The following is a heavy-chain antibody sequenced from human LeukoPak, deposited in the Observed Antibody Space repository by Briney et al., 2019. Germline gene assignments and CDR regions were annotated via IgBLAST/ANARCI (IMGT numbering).Heavy chain of an antibody. D-gene: IGHD6-19*01. CDR2: ISSSSSYT. J-gene: IGHJ4*02. V-gene: IGHV3-11*05. CDR3: ARVYPNIAVAGPFDY. Sequence: GGSLRLSFAASGXTFSDYYMSWIRQAPGKGLEWVSYISSSSSYTNYADSVKGRFTISRDNAKNSLYLQMNSLRAEDTAVYYCARVYPNIAVAGPFDYWGQGNLVTVSS. CDR1: GXTFSDYY.